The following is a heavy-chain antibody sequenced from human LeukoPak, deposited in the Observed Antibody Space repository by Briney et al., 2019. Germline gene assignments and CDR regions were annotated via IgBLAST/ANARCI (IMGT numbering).Heavy chain of an antibody. Sequence: GGSLRLSCAASGFTFSSYEMNWVRQAPGKGLEWVSYISSSGSTIYYADSVKGRFTISRDNAKNSLYLQMNSLRAEDTAVCYCARDPGDYYFDYWGQGTLVTVSS. CDR3: ARDPGDYYFDY. V-gene: IGHV3-48*03. D-gene: IGHD3-3*01. CDR2: ISSSGSTI. CDR1: GFTFSSYE. J-gene: IGHJ4*02.